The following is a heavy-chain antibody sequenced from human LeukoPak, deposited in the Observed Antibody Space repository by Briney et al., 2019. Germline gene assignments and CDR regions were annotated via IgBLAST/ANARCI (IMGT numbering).Heavy chain of an antibody. Sequence: GGSPRLSCAASGFTLSSYEVNWVRQAPGKGLEWVSYISPSGSTKYYADSVTGRFTISRDNAENSLYLQMNSLRAEDTAVYYCARRYCSSTSCTLDYWGQGTLVTVSS. CDR3: ARRYCSSTSCTLDY. V-gene: IGHV3-48*03. D-gene: IGHD2-2*01. CDR1: GFTLSSYE. J-gene: IGHJ4*02. CDR2: ISPSGSTK.